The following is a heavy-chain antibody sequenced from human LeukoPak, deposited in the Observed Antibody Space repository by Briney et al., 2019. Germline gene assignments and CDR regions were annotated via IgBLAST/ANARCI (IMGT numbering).Heavy chain of an antibody. CDR2: IYTSGST. D-gene: IGHD2-2*02. Sequence: SETLSLTCTVSGGSISSYYWSWIRQPAGKGLEWIGRIYTSGSTNYNPSLKSRVTMSVDTSKNQFSLKLSSVTAADTAVYYCARGASHCSSTSCYSYFDYWGQGTLVTVSS. V-gene: IGHV4-4*07. CDR1: GGSISSYY. J-gene: IGHJ4*02. CDR3: ARGASHCSSTSCYSYFDY.